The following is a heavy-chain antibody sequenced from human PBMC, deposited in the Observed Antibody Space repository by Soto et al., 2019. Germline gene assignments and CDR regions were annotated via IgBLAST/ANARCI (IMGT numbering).Heavy chain of an antibody. V-gene: IGHV2-5*02. Sequence: SGPTLVNPTQTLTLTCTFSGFSLSTSGVGVGWIRQPPGKALEWLALIYWDDDKRYSPSLKSRLTITKDTSKNQVVLTMTNMDPVDTATYYCAHTRRIKNSSSWYTLDYYYYGMDVWGQGTTVTVSS. CDR2: IYWDDDK. CDR3: AHTRRIKNSSSWYTLDYYYYGMDV. J-gene: IGHJ6*02. CDR1: GFSLSTSGVG. D-gene: IGHD6-13*01.